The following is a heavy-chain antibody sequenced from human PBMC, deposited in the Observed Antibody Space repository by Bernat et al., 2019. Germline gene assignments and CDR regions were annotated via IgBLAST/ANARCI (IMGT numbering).Heavy chain of an antibody. CDR2: IRSKAYGETT. Sequence: EVQLVESGGGLVQPGRSLRLSCTASAFTFGDYAMSWFRQAPGKGLEWVGLIRSKAYGETTDYAASVKGRFTISRDDSKSIAYLQMNSLKTEDTAVYYCTKYLLLRSWIDYWGQGTLVTVSS. CDR1: AFTFGDYA. J-gene: IGHJ4*02. D-gene: IGHD3-9*01. CDR3: TKYLLLRSWIDY. V-gene: IGHV3-49*03.